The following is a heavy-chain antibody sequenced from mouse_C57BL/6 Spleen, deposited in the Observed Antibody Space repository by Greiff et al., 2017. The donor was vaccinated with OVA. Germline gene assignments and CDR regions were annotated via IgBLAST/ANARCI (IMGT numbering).Heavy chain of an antibody. V-gene: IGHV7-3*01. CDR3: ARYGTYYYGSSWGYFDV. CDR1: GFTFTDYY. J-gene: IGHJ1*03. Sequence: EVMLVESGGGLVQPGGSLSLSCAASGFTFTDYYMSWVRQPPGKALEWLGFIRNKANGYTTEYSASVKGRFTISRDNSQSILYLQMNALRAEDSATYYCARYGTYYYGSSWGYFDVWGTGTTVTVSS. D-gene: IGHD1-1*01. CDR2: IRNKANGYTT.